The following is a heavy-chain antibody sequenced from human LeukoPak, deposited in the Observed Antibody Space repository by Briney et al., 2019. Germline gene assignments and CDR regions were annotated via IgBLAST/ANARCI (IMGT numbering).Heavy chain of an antibody. CDR2: IYHNGGS. J-gene: IGHJ6*03. V-gene: IGHV4-59*01. Sequence: SETLSVTCSVSGGSIHSYYWTWIRQPPGKGLEWIGYIYHNGGSSYNPSLKSRVTLSIDTSKKNFSLKLTSVTAADTAVYYCARSVYDWNPRYYMDVWGEGTTVTVSS. CDR3: ARSVYDWNPRYYMDV. CDR1: GGSIHSYY. D-gene: IGHD1-20*01.